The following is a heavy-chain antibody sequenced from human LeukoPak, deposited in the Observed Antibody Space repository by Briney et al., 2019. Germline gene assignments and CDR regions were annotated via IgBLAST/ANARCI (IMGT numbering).Heavy chain of an antibody. D-gene: IGHD3-16*02. CDR1: GFTVSSNY. Sequence: GGSLRLSCAASGFTVSSNYMSWVRQAPGKGLEWVSVIYSGGSTYYADSVKGRFTISRDNSKNTLYLQMNSLRAEDTAVYYCSTSTLYYDYVWGSYLIDAFDIWGQGTMVTVSS. J-gene: IGHJ3*02. V-gene: IGHV3-66*01. CDR3: STSTLYYDYVWGSYLIDAFDI. CDR2: IYSGGST.